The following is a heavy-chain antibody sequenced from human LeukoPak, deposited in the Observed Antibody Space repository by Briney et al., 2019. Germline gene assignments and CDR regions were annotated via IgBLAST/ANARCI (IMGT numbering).Heavy chain of an antibody. Sequence: ASVKVSCKASGYTFTTYDINWVRQATGQGLGWMGWMNPNSGNTGYAQKFHGRVIFTRNPSINTAYMELSSLRSDDTAVYYCARGASRSFDYWGQGTLVTVSS. V-gene: IGHV1-8*01. CDR2: MNPNSGNT. J-gene: IGHJ4*02. CDR3: ARGASRSFDY. CDR1: GYTFTTYD.